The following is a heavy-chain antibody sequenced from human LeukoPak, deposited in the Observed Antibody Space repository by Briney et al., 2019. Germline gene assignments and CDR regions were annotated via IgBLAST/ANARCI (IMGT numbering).Heavy chain of an antibody. CDR2: ISGSGGST. D-gene: IGHD5-18*01. J-gene: IGHJ4*02. V-gene: IGHV3-23*01. CDR1: GFTFSSYA. CDR3: AKGNGYSYGQTIDY. Sequence: PGGSLRLSCAASGFTFSSYAMSWVRQAPGKGLEWVSAISGSGGSTYHADSVKGRFTISRDNSKNTLYLQMNSLRAEDTAVYYCAKGNGYSYGQTIDYWGQGTLVTVSS.